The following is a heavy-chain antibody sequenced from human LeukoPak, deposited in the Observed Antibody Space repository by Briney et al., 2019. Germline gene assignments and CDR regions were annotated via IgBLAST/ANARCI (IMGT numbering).Heavy chain of an antibody. J-gene: IGHJ6*03. D-gene: IGHD3-22*01. V-gene: IGHV3-48*01. Sequence: PGGSLRLSCAASGFTFSSYSMNWVRQAPGKGLEWVSYISSSSSTIYYADSVKGRFTISRDNAKNSLYLQMNSLRAEDTAVYYCARENYYDSSGLAYYYMDVWGKGTTVTVSS. CDR1: GFTFSSYS. CDR3: ARENYYDSSGLAYYYMDV. CDR2: ISSSSSTI.